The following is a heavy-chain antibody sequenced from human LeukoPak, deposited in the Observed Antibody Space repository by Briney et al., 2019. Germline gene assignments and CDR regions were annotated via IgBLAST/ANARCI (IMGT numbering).Heavy chain of an antibody. V-gene: IGHV3-23*01. D-gene: IGHD3-22*01. CDR1: GFTFRSYG. CDR3: ARPQSSSGYSWPFDD. Sequence: GGSLKLSCAASGFTFRSYGMRWVRQPPGKGLEWVSAVRPSRGTFYAGSVKGGFTISTDNSKNTLYLQIKSLRAEDTAVYFCARPQSSSGYSWPFDDWGQGTLVTVSS. J-gene: IGHJ4*02. CDR2: VRPSRGT.